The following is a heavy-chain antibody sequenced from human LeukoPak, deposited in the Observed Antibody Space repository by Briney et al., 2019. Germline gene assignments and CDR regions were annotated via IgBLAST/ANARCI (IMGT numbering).Heavy chain of an antibody. V-gene: IGHV3-30*04. D-gene: IGHD5-18*01. CDR3: ARDLSGVTGYTYGRGIDY. CDR1: GFTFSSYA. CDR2: ISCDGSNK. Sequence: GRSLRLSCAGSGFTFSSYAMHWVRHAPGKRLEWVAVISCDGSNKYYADSVKGRFTISRDNSKNTLYLQMNSLRAEDAAVYYCARDLSGVTGYTYGRGIDYWGQGTLLTVSS. J-gene: IGHJ4*02.